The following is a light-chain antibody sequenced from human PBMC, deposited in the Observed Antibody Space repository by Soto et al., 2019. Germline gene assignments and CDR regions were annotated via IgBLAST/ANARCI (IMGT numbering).Light chain of an antibody. Sequence: EIVMTQSPATLSVSPGERATLSCRASQSVNSNLAWYRQKPGQAPRLLISDASTRATGVPARFSGSGSGTEFTHTISSLQSEDSGIYYCQQYNFWPPITVGGGTQVEIK. V-gene: IGKV3-15*01. CDR2: DAS. CDR1: QSVNSN. CDR3: QQYNFWPPIT. J-gene: IGKJ4*01.